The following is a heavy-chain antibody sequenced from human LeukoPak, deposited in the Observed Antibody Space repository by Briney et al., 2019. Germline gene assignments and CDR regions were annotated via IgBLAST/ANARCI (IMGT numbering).Heavy chain of an antibody. CDR1: GFTFSSYA. Sequence: GGSLRLSCAASGFTFSSYAMSWVRQAPGKGLEWVSAISGSGGSTYYADSVKGRFTISRDNSKNTLYLQMNSLRAEDTAVYYCAKDRALRGVIAHFDCWGQGTLATVSS. CDR2: ISGSGGST. CDR3: AKDRALRGVIAHFDC. J-gene: IGHJ4*02. V-gene: IGHV3-23*01. D-gene: IGHD3-10*01.